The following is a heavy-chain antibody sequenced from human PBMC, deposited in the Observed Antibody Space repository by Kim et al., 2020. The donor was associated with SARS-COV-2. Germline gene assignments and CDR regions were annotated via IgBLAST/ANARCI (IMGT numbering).Heavy chain of an antibody. CDR3: ASHSIDGYRYYYYGMDV. CDR1: GFTFSSYW. V-gene: IGHV3-7*01. Sequence: GGSLRLSCAASGFTFSSYWMSWVRQAPGKGLEWVANIKQDGSEKYYVDSVKGRFTISRDNAKNSLYLQMNSLRAEDTAVYYCASHSIDGYRYYYYGMDVWGQGTTVTVSS. CDR2: IKQDGSEK. D-gene: IGHD2-21*01. J-gene: IGHJ6*02.